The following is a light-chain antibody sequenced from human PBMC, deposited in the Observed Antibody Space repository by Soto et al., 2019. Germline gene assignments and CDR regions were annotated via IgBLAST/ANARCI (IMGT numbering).Light chain of an antibody. CDR1: QGISSY. Sequence: AIRMTQSPSSFSASTGDRVTITCRASQGISSYLAWYQQKPGKAPKLLIYAASILQSEVPSRFSGSGSGTDFTLTISCLQSEDFATYYCQQYYSYPLLTFGGGTKVEIK. CDR2: AAS. J-gene: IGKJ4*01. V-gene: IGKV1-8*01. CDR3: QQYYSYPLLT.